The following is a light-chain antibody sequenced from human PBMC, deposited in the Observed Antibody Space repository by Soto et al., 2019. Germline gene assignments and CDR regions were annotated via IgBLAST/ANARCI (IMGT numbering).Light chain of an antibody. V-gene: IGLV2-14*01. CDR3: SSYTSTSLV. CDR2: DVS. J-gene: IGLJ2*01. CDR1: SSDVGAYNY. Sequence: QSVLTQPASVSGSPGQSITISCTGTSSDVGAYNYVSWYQQHPGKAPKLMIYDVSTRPSGVSNRFSGSKSGNTASLTISGLQAEDEADYYCSSYTSTSLVFGGGTKLTVL.